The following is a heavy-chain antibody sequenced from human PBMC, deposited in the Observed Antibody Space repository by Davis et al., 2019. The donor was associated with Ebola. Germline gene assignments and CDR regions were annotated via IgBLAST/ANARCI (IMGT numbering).Heavy chain of an antibody. CDR2: IYTGDSDT. CDR1: GNSFTSHW. CDR3: ASLRRTITGMDDAFDI. D-gene: IGHD2-8*02. Sequence: GESLKISCKDSGNSFTSHWIGWMRQMPGKGLEWMGVIYTGDSDTRYSPSFRGQVTISADKSTKTAFLVWTGLKASDTAMYYCASLRRTITGMDDAFDIWGQGTMVTVSS. J-gene: IGHJ3*02. V-gene: IGHV5-51*01.